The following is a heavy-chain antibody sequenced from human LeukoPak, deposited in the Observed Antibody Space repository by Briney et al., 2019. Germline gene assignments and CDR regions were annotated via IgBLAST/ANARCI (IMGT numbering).Heavy chain of an antibody. D-gene: IGHD6-19*01. V-gene: IGHV3-30*18. CDR3: AKGNGWYAFDY. CDR2: ISYDGSKK. Sequence: GGSLRPSCAASGFTFTTYAMGGVRQAPGKGLEWVAVISYDGSKKDYADSVKDRFSISRDYSKHTLYLQMNSLRADDSAVYYCAKGNGWYAFDYWGQGTLVTVSS. J-gene: IGHJ4*02. CDR1: GFTFTTYA.